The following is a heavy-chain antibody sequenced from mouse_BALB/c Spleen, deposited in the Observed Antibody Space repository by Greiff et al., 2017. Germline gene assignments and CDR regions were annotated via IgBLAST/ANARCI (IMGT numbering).Heavy chain of an antibody. V-gene: IGHV1S137*01. Sequence: QVQLQQSGAELVRPGVSVKISCKGSGYTFTDYAMHWVKQSHAKSLEWIGVISTYYGDASYNQKFKGKATMTVDKSSSTAYMELARLTSEDSAIYYCARGDEGFAYWGQGTLVTVSA. CDR1: GYTFTDYA. J-gene: IGHJ3*01. CDR3: ARGDEGFAY. CDR2: ISTYYGDA. D-gene: IGHD3-3*01.